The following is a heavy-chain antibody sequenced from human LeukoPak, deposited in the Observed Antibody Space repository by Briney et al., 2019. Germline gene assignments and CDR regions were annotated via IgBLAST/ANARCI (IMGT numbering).Heavy chain of an antibody. CDR1: GFTVSSNY. D-gene: IGHD3-22*01. V-gene: IGHV3-66*01. Sequence: GGSLRLSCAASGFTVSSNYMSWVRQAPGKGLEWVSVIYSGGSTYYADSVKGRFTISRDNAKNTLYLQMNSLRAEDTAVYYCAKDTPGYYDSSGYPHHFDYWGQGTLVTVSS. CDR2: IYSGGST. CDR3: AKDTPGYYDSSGYPHHFDY. J-gene: IGHJ4*02.